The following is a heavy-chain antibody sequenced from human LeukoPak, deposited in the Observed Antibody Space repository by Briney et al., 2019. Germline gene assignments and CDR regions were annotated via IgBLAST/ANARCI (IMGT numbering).Heavy chain of an antibody. J-gene: IGHJ4*02. CDR3: ASLGGPYYFDY. V-gene: IGHV1-69*01. CDR2: IIPIFCTA. D-gene: IGHD3-10*01. Sequence: GGIIPIFCTANYPQKFQRRVRITADETTRTEYMELSSLRSEDTAVYYCASLGGPYYFDYWGQGTLVTVSS.